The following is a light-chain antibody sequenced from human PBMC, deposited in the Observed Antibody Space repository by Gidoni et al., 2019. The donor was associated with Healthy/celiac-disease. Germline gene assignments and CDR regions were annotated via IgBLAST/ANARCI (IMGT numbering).Light chain of an antibody. CDR2: GAS. CDR3: QQYGSSPPYT. V-gene: IGKV3-20*01. Sequence: EIVLTQSPGTLSLSPGERATLSCRASQRVSSSYLAWYQQKPGQAPRLLIYGASSRATGFPDRFSGSASGTDFTLTISRLEPEDFAVYYCQQYGSSPPYTFGQGTKLEIK. CDR1: QRVSSSY. J-gene: IGKJ2*01.